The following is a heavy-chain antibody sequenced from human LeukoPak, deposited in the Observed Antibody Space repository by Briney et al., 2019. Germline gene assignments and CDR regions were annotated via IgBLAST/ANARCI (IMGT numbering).Heavy chain of an antibody. J-gene: IGHJ3*02. V-gene: IGHV3-73*01. Sequence: GGSLKLSCAASGFTFSGSAMHWVRQASGKGLEWVGRIRSKANSYATAYAASVKGRFTISRDDSKNTAYLQMNSLKTEDTAEYYCTRRYSGSYPHAFDIWGQGTMVTVSS. CDR3: TRRYSGSYPHAFDI. CDR2: IRSKANSYAT. CDR1: GFTFSGSA. D-gene: IGHD1-26*01.